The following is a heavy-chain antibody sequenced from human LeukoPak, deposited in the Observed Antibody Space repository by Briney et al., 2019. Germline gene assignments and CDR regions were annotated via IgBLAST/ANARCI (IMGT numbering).Heavy chain of an antibody. Sequence: GGSLQLSCAASGFPFSSYAMSWGRQAPGGGLEWVSAISGSGGSTYYADSVKGRFTISRDNSKNTLYLQMNSLRAEDTAVYYCAKGDSGSYYDFDYWGQGTLVTVSS. D-gene: IGHD1-26*01. V-gene: IGHV3-23*01. CDR3: AKGDSGSYYDFDY. J-gene: IGHJ4*02. CDR1: GFPFSSYA. CDR2: ISGSGGST.